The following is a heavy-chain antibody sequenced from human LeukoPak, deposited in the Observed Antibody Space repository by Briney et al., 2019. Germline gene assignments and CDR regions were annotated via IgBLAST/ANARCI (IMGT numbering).Heavy chain of an antibody. V-gene: IGHV3-30*04. J-gene: IGHJ6*03. D-gene: IGHD6-13*01. CDR2: ISYDGSNT. CDR1: GFTFSSYA. CDR3: AKYVGSSSWGYSYYMDV. Sequence: GGSLRLSCAASGFTFSSYAMLWVRQLPGKGLEWVAIISYDGSNTYYADSVKGRFTSSRDNSKNTLYLQMNSLRAEDTAVYYCAKYVGSSSWGYSYYMDVWGKGTTVTISS.